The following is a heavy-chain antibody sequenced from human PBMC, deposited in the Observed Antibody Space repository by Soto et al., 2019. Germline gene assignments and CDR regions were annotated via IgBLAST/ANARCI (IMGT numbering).Heavy chain of an antibody. CDR2: INSDGSST. CDR1: GFTFSNYW. Sequence: GGSLRLSCAASGFTFSNYWMHWVRQVPGKGLVWVSRINSDGSSTTYADSVKGRFTISRDNAKSTLYLQMNSLRAEDTAVYYCARDPAPSGWYDYWCQGTLVTVPQ. J-gene: IGHJ4*02. V-gene: IGHV3-74*01. D-gene: IGHD6-19*01. CDR3: ARDPAPSGWYDY.